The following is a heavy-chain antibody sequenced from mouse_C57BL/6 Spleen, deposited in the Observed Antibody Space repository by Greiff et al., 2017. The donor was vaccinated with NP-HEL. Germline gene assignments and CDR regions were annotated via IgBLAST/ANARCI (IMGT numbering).Heavy chain of an antibody. CDR1: GYTFTDYN. Sequence: VQLKESGPELVKPGASVKIPCKASGYTFTDYNMDWVKQSHGKSLEWIGDINPNNGGTIYNQKFKGKATLTVDKSSSTAYMELRSLTSEDTAVYYCARPFTTVVATGYFDVWGTGTTVTVSS. CDR2: INPNNGGT. D-gene: IGHD1-1*01. J-gene: IGHJ1*03. V-gene: IGHV1-18*01. CDR3: ARPFTTVVATGYFDV.